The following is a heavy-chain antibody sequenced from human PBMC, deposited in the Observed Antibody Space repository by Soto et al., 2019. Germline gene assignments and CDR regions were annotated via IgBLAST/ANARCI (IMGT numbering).Heavy chain of an antibody. CDR2: ISSDGSVA. D-gene: IGHD5-12*01. Sequence: EVQLVESGGDLLQPGGSLRLYCAASGFTFSNQWIHWVRQAPGKGLVWVSRISSDGSVATYADSVKGRFTISRDNAKNALYLQMNSLRAEDTAVYYCASAVANTRNGLHIWGQGTMVTVSS. J-gene: IGHJ3*02. CDR3: ASAVANTRNGLHI. CDR1: GFTFSNQW. V-gene: IGHV3-74*01.